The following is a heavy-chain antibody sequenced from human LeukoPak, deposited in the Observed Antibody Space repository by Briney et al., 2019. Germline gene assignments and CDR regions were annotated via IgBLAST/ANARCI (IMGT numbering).Heavy chain of an antibody. CDR3: AKARGITIFGVVITDYDY. V-gene: IGHV3-23*01. D-gene: IGHD3-3*01. J-gene: IGHJ4*02. CDR1: GFTFSSYA. CDR2: ISGSGSST. Sequence: PGGSLRLSCAASGFTFSSYAMSWVRQAPGKGLQWVSAISGSGSSTYYADSVKGRFTISRDNAKNTLYLQMNSLRAEDTAVYYCAKARGITIFGVVITDYDYWGQGTLVTVSS.